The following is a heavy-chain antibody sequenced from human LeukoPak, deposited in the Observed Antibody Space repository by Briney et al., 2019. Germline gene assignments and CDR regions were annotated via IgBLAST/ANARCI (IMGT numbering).Heavy chain of an antibody. D-gene: IGHD1-26*01. V-gene: IGHV3-21*01. CDR3: ARDRWELLGMDV. CDR1: GFTFSSYS. J-gene: IGHJ6*03. CDR2: ISSSSSYI. Sequence: PGGSLRLSCAASGFTFSSYSMNWVRQAPGKGLEWVSSISSSSSYIYYADSVKGRFTISRDNAKNSLYLQMNSLRAEDTAVYYCARDRWELLGMDVWGKGTTVTVSS.